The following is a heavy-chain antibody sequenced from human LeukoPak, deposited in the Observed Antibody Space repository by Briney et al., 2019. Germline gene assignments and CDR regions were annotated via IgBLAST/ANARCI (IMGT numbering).Heavy chain of an antibody. V-gene: IGHV1-18*01. CDR1: GYTFTTYG. J-gene: IGHJ4*02. CDR2: ISGYSGNT. Sequence: ASVNVSCKASGYTFTTYGISWVRQAPGQGLEWVGWISGYSGNTDYAQKFQDRVTMTTDTSTSTAYMELGSLTSDDTAVYYCARDYRGSYYFYWGQGTLVTVSS. D-gene: IGHD1-26*01. CDR3: ARDYRGSYYFY.